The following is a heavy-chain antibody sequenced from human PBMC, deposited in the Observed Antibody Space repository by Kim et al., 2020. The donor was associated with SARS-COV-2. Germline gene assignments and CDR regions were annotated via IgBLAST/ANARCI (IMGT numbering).Heavy chain of an antibody. CDR1: GFTFSAYD. V-gene: IGHV3-48*02. D-gene: IGHD3-16*01. CDR3: VRVRFGCAFDF. J-gene: IGHJ3*01. Sequence: GGSLRLFCATSGFTFSAYDMNWVRQAPGKGLEWLSFITKSSATIYYADSVHGRFTISRDNAKNLLYLQMNSLTDEDTALYYCVRVRFGCAFDFWGQWLMV. CDR2: ITKSSATI.